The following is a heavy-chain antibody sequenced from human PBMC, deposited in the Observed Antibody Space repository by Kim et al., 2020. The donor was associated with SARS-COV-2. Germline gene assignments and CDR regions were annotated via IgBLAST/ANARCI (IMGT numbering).Heavy chain of an antibody. J-gene: IGHJ5*02. D-gene: IGHD6-6*01. Sequence: ASVKVSCKASGYTFTSYDINWVRQATGQGLEWMGWMNPNSGNTGYAQKFQGRVTMTRNTSISTAYMELSSLRSEDTAVYYCARGPWGGEQLVRSWFDPWGQGTLVTVSS. CDR2: MNPNSGNT. V-gene: IGHV1-8*01. CDR1: GYTFTSYD. CDR3: ARGPWGGEQLVRSWFDP.